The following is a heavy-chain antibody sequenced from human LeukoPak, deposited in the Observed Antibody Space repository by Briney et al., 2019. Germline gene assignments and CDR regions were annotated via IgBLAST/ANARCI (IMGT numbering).Heavy chain of an antibody. J-gene: IGHJ4*02. Sequence: GAXVKVSCKASGYTFTGYYMQWVRQAPGQGGESMRRIIPTNAGTTYAQTFQATVTLTTYTSISSAYMQLSRLRSDDTAVYYCASDRGGSYSDYWGQGTLVTVSS. CDR1: GYTFTGYY. CDR2: IIPTNAGT. V-gene: IGHV1-2*06. CDR3: ASDRGGSYSDY. D-gene: IGHD1-26*01.